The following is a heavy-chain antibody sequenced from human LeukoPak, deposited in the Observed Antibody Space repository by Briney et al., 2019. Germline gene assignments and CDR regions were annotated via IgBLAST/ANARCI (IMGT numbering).Heavy chain of an antibody. Sequence: PGGSLRLSCAASGFTFSSYSMNWFRQAPGKGLEWVSFISSSSSTIYYADSVKGRFTISRDNAKNSLYLQMSSLRAEDTAVYYCARDRGGSYSAIDYWGQGTLVTVSS. CDR2: ISSSSSTI. CDR3: ARDRGGSYSAIDY. CDR1: GFTFSSYS. J-gene: IGHJ4*02. D-gene: IGHD1-26*01. V-gene: IGHV3-48*04.